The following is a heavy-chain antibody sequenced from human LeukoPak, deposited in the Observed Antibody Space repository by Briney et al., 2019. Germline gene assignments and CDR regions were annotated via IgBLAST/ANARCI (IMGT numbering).Heavy chain of an antibody. D-gene: IGHD1-26*01. CDR1: GYTFTGYY. CDR2: INPNSGGT. V-gene: IGHV1-2*02. J-gene: IGHJ4*02. CDR3: AREAVGATGDVDY. Sequence: GASVKVSCKASGYTFTGYYMHWVRQAPGQGLEWMGWINPNSGGTNYAQKFQGRVTMTRDTSISTAYMEPSRLRSDDTAVYYCAREAVGATGDVDYWGQGTLVTVSS.